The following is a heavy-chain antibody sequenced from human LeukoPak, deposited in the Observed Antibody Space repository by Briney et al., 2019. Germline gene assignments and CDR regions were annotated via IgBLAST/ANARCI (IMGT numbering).Heavy chain of an antibody. D-gene: IGHD3-9*01. CDR1: GYTLTELS. CDR2: FDPEDGET. V-gene: IGHV1-24*01. CDR3: AALDILTGYYPFDY. Sequence: ASVKVSCKVSGYTLTELSMHWVRQAPGKGLEWMGGFDPEDGETIYAQKFQGRVTMTEDTSTDTAYMELSSLRSEDTAVYYCAALDILTGYYPFDYWGQGTLVTVSS. J-gene: IGHJ4*02.